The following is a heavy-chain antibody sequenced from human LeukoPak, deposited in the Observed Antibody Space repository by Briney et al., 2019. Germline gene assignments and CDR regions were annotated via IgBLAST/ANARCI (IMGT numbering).Heavy chain of an antibody. J-gene: IGHJ5*02. CDR1: GGSISGYY. CDR3: ARQLCGGGGCPNWFDP. D-gene: IGHD2-15*01. V-gene: IGHV4-59*08. CDR2: IYFSAIT. Sequence: SETLSLTCTVPGGSISGYYWSWIRQPPGKGLEWIGYIYFSAITNYNPSLKSRVTISIDTSRNQFSLKLTSVTAADTAVYYCARQLCGGGGCPNWFDPWGQGTLVTVSS.